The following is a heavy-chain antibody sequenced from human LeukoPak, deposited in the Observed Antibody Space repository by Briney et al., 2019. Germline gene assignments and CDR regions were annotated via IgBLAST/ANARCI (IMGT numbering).Heavy chain of an antibody. J-gene: IGHJ3*02. CDR3: ARDRDPGYNDSSGYRRVNAFDI. CDR2: ISGSGTTK. CDR1: GFTFSAYE. V-gene: IGHV3-48*03. D-gene: IGHD3-22*01. Sequence: PGGSLRLSCAASGFTFSAYEMNWVRQAPGKGLESVSYISGSGTTKSYADSVKGRFTISRDNAKNSLYLNMDSLRAEDTAVYYCARDRDPGYNDSSGYRRVNAFDIWGQGTMVTVSS.